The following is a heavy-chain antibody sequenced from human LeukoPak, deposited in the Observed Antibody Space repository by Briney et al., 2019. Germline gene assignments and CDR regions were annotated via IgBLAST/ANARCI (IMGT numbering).Heavy chain of an antibody. CDR2: IYSEGTT. D-gene: IGHD3-22*01. Sequence: SETLSLTCSVSGASTTSYYWNWIRQAPGKGLEWLGYIYSEGTTSYSPSLRSRVTISIDTSRNQFSLKLSSVTAADAAVYYCARDTRSYDTSGYYYFDYWGQGALVTVSS. CDR1: GASTTSYY. CDR3: ARDTRSYDTSGYYYFDY. J-gene: IGHJ4*02. V-gene: IGHV4-59*01.